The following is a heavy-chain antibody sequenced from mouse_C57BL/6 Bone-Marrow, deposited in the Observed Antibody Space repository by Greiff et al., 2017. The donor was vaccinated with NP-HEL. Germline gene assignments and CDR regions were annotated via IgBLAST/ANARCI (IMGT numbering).Heavy chain of an antibody. D-gene: IGHD2-4*01. J-gene: IGHJ2*01. CDR2: IYPGNSDT. CDR3: TNYDYDENFDY. CDR1: GYTFTSYW. Sequence: VQLQQSGTVLARPGASVKMSCKTSGYTFTSYWMHWVKQRPGQGLEWIGAIYPGNSDTSYNQKFKGKAKLTAVTSASTAYMELSSLTNEDSAVYYCTNYDYDENFDYWGQGTTLTGSS. V-gene: IGHV1-5*01.